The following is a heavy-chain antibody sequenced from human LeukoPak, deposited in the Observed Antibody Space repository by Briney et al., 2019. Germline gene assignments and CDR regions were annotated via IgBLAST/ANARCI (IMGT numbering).Heavy chain of an antibody. CDR2: IYYSGST. CDR1: GGSISSYY. J-gene: IGHJ4*02. CDR3: ARQSRDGDYIAKLFDY. V-gene: IGHV4-59*01. Sequence: SETLSLTCTVSGGSISSYYWSWIRQPPGKGLEWIGYIYYSGSTNYNPSLKSRVTMSVDTSKNQFSLKLSSVTAADTAVYYCARQSRDGDYIAKLFDYWGQGTLVTVSS. D-gene: IGHD4-17*01.